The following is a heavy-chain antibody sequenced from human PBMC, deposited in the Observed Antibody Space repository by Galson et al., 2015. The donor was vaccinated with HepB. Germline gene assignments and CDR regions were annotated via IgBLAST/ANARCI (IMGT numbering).Heavy chain of an antibody. V-gene: IGHV5-51*03. CDR1: GYSFTNYW. CDR2: IYPGDSDT. Sequence: QSGAEVKKPGESLKISCKGSGYSFTNYWIGWVRQMPGKGLEWMGIIYPGDSDTRYSPSFQGQVTISADKSISTSYLQWSSLKASDTAMYYCARLGYYSNSRGWYDYWGQGTLVTVSS. CDR3: ARLGYYSNSRGWYDY. J-gene: IGHJ4*02. D-gene: IGHD3-22*01.